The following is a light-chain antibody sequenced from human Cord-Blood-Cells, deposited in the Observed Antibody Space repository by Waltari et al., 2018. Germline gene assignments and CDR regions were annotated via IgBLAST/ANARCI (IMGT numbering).Light chain of an antibody. V-gene: IGKV3D-7*01. CDR3: QQDYNF. Sequence: EIVMTQSPATLSLSPGERATLSCRASQSVSSSYLSWYQQKPGQAPRLLIYGASTRATVIPARFSGSGSGTDFTLTISSLQPEDFAVYYCQQDYNFFGGGTKVEIK. CDR2: GAS. J-gene: IGKJ4*01. CDR1: QSVSSSY.